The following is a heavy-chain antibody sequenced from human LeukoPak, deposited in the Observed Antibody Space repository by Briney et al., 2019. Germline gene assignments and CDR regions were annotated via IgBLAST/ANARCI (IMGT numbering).Heavy chain of an antibody. V-gene: IGHV3-23*01. D-gene: IGHD3-10*01. CDR1: GFTFSDYA. CDR3: ARESGAGRVGEYYFDY. Sequence: GGSLRLSCAVSGFTFSDYAMSWVRLAPGKGLEWVSAISASGGSTYYADSVKGRFTISRDDSKNTLGLQMNSLRAEDTAVYYCARESGAGRVGEYYFDYWGQGTLITVSS. J-gene: IGHJ4*02. CDR2: ISASGGST.